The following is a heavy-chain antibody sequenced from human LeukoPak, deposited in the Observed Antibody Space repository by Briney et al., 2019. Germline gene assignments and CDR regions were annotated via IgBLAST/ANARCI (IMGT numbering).Heavy chain of an antibody. CDR3: ARHVGYSSSWYPDYYYYYYMDV. Sequence: PSETLSLTCTVSGGSISSSSYYWGWIRQPPGKGLEWIGSIYYSGSTYYNPSLKSRVTISVDTSKNQFSLKLSSVTAADTAAYYCARHVGYSSSWYPDYYYYYYMDVWGKGTTVTVSS. V-gene: IGHV4-39*01. J-gene: IGHJ6*03. CDR1: GGSISSSSYY. D-gene: IGHD6-13*01. CDR2: IYYSGST.